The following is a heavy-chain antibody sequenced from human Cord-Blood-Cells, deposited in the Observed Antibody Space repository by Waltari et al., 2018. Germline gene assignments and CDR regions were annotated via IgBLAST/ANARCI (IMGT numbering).Heavy chain of an antibody. J-gene: IGHJ2*01. D-gene: IGHD1-26*01. CDR2: INPNSGGT. CDR1: GYTFTGYY. V-gene: IGHV1-2*04. Sequence: QVQLVQSGAEVKKPGASVKVSCKASGYTFTGYYMHWVRQAPGQGLEWMGWINPNSGGTNYAQKFQGWVTMTRDTSISTAYMELSRLRSDDTAVYYCARGVSNGSYETWYFDLWGRGTLVTVSS. CDR3: ARGVSNGSYETWYFDL.